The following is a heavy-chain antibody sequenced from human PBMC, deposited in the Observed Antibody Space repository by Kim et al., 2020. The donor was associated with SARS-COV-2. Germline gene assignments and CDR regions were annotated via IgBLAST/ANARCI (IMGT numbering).Heavy chain of an antibody. Sequence: SETLSLTCTVSGGSISSYYWIWIRQPPGKGLEWIGYIYYSGSTNYNPSLKSRVTISVDTSKNQFSLKLSSVTAADTAVYYCARVFSSGYYPGGEDIWGQGTMVTVSS. J-gene: IGHJ3*02. CDR3: ARVFSSGYYPGGEDI. CDR2: IYYSGST. CDR1: GGSISSYY. V-gene: IGHV4-59*13. D-gene: IGHD3-22*01.